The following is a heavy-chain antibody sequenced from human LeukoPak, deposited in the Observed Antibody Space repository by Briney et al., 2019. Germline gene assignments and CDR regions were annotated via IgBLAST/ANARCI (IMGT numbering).Heavy chain of an antibody. CDR2: IKRDGSEK. CDR1: GFTFSSYW. CDR3: AREEVGATGSQYYMDV. J-gene: IGHJ6*03. V-gene: IGHV3-7*01. D-gene: IGHD1-26*01. Sequence: PGGSLRLSCAASGFTFSSYWMSWVRQAPGKGLEWVANIKRDGSEKYYVDSVKGRFTISRDNAKNSLYLQMNSLRAEDTAVYYCAREEVGATGSQYYMDVWGKGTTVTVSS.